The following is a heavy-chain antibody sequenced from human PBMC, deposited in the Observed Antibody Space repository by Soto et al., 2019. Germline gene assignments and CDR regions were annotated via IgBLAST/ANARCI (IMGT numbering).Heavy chain of an antibody. CDR1: GGSINNYEYY. CDR2: IYYTGST. D-gene: IGHD1-1*01. Sequence: SETLSLTGSVSGGSINNYEYYWTWIRQPPGEGLEWIGHIYYTGSTSYNPSLKSRVTISLDTSKNQFSLKVNSVSAADTAVYYCARDRSNSPDLFDSWCQGTLVTVSS. V-gene: IGHV4-30-4*01. CDR3: ARDRSNSPDLFDS. J-gene: IGHJ4*02.